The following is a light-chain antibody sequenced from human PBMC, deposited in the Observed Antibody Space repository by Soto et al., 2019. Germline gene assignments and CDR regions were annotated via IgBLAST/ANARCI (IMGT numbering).Light chain of an antibody. CDR1: KGIRNF. CDR2: AAY. Sequence: DIQMPQYPTSLSASVGDRVTITCRASKGIRNFVAWYQQKPGKAPKLLIYAAYTLQSGIPSRFSGSGSGTDFTLTINSLQPEDGATYSCQKYSSVPVFGPGTKAEIK. J-gene: IGKJ3*01. V-gene: IGKV1-27*01. CDR3: QKYSSVPV.